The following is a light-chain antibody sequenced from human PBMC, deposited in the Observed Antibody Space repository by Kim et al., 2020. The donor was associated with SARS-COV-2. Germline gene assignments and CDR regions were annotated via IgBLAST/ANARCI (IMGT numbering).Light chain of an antibody. CDR3: AAWDDSLNGPV. CDR1: SPNTESKP. V-gene: IGLV1-44*01. J-gene: IGLJ3*02. Sequence: NAGYGGSPNTESKPVSGYQQLQGTAPKLLIYSNDQRPSGVPDRFSGSESGTSASLAISGLQSEDEAHYYCAAWDDSLNGPVFGGGTQLTVL. CDR2: SND.